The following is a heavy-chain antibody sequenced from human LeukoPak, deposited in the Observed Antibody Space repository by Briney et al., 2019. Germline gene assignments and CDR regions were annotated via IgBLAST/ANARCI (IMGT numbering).Heavy chain of an antibody. J-gene: IGHJ4*02. V-gene: IGHV4-59*11. CDR3: ARGHDRDGFPY. CDR1: GGSISSHY. CDR2: IYYSGST. Sequence: SSETLSLTCTVSGGSISSHYWSWIRQPPGKGLEWIGYIYYSGSTNYNPSLKSRVTISVDTSKNQFSLKLSSVTAADTAVYYCARGHDRDGFPYWGQGTLVTVSS. D-gene: IGHD5-24*01.